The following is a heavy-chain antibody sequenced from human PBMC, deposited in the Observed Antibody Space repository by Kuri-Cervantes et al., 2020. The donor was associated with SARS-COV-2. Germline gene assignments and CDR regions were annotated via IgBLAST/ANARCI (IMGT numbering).Heavy chain of an antibody. CDR3: ARLHLGYSNYAYHYYGMDV. D-gene: IGHD4-11*01. CDR2: TYYRSKWYN. V-gene: IGHV6-1*01. J-gene: IGHJ6*02. CDR1: GDSVSSNSAA. Sequence: SQTLSLTCAISGDSVSSNSAAWNWIRQSPSRGLEWLGRTYYRSKWYNDYTVSVKSRITINPDTSKNQFSLQLNSVTPEDTAVYYCARLHLGYSNYAYHYYGMDVWGHGTTVTVSS.